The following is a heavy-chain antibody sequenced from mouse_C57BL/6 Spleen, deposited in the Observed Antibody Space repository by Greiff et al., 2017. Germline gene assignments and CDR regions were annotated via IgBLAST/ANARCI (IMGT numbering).Heavy chain of an antibody. D-gene: IGHD2-3*01. V-gene: IGHV1-59*01. CDR2: IDPSDSYT. CDR1: GYTFTSYW. J-gene: IGHJ3*01. Sequence: VKLQQPGAELVRPGTSVKLSCKASGYTFTSYWMHWVKQRPGQGLEWIGVIDPSDSYTNYNQKFKGKATLTVDTSSSTAYMQLSSLTSEDSAVYYCARRRGIYDGYYGWFAYWGQGTLVTVSA. CDR3: ARRRGIYDGYYGWFAY.